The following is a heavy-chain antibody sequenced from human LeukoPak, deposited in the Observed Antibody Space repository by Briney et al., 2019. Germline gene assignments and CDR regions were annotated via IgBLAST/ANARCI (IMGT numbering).Heavy chain of an antibody. CDR2: INPNSGGT. CDR3: ARVPGRNNWFDP. Sequence: VASVTVSCKASGYTFTGYYMHWVRQAPGQGLEWMGWINPNSGGTNYAQKFQGRVTMTRDTSISTAYMELSRLRSDDTAVYYCARVPGRNNWFDPWGQGTLVTVSS. D-gene: IGHD3-10*01. J-gene: IGHJ5*02. CDR1: GYTFTGYY. V-gene: IGHV1-2*02.